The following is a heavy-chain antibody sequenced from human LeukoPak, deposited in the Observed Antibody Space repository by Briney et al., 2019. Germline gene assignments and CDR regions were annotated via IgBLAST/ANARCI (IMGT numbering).Heavy chain of an antibody. CDR2: INGDRSST. J-gene: IGHJ3*02. CDR3: ARGGGAYYGSGSYSSDAFAI. CDR1: GFTFSSYW. D-gene: IGHD3-10*01. V-gene: IGHV3-74*01. Sequence: GGSLRLSCAASGFTFSSYWMHWVRQAPGKGLVWVSRINGDRSSTSYADSVKGRFTISRDNAKNTLYLQMNSLRAEDTAVYYCARGGGAYYGSGSYSSDAFAIWRQGTMVTVSS.